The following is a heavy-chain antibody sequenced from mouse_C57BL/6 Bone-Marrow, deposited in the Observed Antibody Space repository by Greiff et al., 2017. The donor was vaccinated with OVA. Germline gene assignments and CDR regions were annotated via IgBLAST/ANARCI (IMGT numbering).Heavy chain of an antibody. CDR1: GISITTGNYR. V-gene: IGHV3-5*01. D-gene: IGHD2-3*01. CDR3: ARDADGYSPYAMDY. CDR2: IYYSGTI. Sequence: EVQLQESGPGLVKPSQTVFLTCTVTGISITTGNYRWSWIRQFPGNKLEWIGYIYYSGTITYNPSLTSRTTITRDTPKNQFFLEMNSLTAEDTATYYCARDADGYSPYAMDYWGQGTSVTVSS. J-gene: IGHJ4*01.